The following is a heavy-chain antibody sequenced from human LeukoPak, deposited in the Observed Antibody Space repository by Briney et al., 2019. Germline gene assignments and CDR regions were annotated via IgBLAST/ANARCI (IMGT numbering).Heavy chain of an antibody. CDR2: SRNKANSYTT. Sequence: GGSLRLSCAASGFTFSDHYMDWVRQAPGRGLEWVGRSRNKANSYTTEYAASVKGRFTISRDDPKTSLYLQMNSLKTEDTAVYYRAGTEYCSAGRCYSDYFDSWGQGTLATVCS. V-gene: IGHV3-72*01. J-gene: IGHJ4*02. D-gene: IGHD2-15*01. CDR1: GFTFSDHY. CDR3: AGTEYCSAGRCYSDYFDS.